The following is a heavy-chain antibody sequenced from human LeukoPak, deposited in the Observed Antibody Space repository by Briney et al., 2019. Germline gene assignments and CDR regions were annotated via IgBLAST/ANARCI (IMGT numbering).Heavy chain of an antibody. D-gene: IGHD3-3*01. CDR1: GFTFSSYW. J-gene: IGHJ3*02. Sequence: GGSLRLSCAASGFTFSSYWMHWVRQAPGKGLVWVSRINSDGSSTSYADSVKGRFTISRDNAKNTLYLQMNSLRAEDTAAYYCARVEMSITIFGVVIRDAFDIWGQGTMVTVSS. CDR3: ARVEMSITIFGVVIRDAFDI. V-gene: IGHV3-74*01. CDR2: INSDGSST.